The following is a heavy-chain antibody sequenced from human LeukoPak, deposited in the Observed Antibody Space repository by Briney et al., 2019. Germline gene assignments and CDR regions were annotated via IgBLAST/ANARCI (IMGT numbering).Heavy chain of an antibody. CDR2: IGAYNGNT. CDR1: GYTFTSYG. D-gene: IGHD6-13*01. Sequence: GASVKVSCKASGYTFTSYGISWVRQAPGQGLEWMGWIGAYNGNTNYAQKLQGRVTMTTDTSTSTAYMELRSLRSDDTAVYYCARVAGAALDTRNDANWFDPWGQGTLVTVSS. V-gene: IGHV1-18*01. J-gene: IGHJ5*02. CDR3: ARVAGAALDTRNDANWFDP.